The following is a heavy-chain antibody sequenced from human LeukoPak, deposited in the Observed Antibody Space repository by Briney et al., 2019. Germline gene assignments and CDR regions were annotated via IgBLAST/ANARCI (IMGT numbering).Heavy chain of an antibody. D-gene: IGHD3-22*01. V-gene: IGHV5-51*01. CDR1: GYSFTNFW. J-gene: IGHJ6*03. CDR2: IYPGDSDT. Sequence: GESLKISCKGSGYSFTNFWIGWVRQMPGKGLEWMGIIYPGDSDTRYSPSFQGQVTISADKSISTAYLQWSSLKASDTAMYYCARRTGRTGVDGSSFYYYMDVWGKGTTVTVSS. CDR3: ARRTGRTGVDGSSFYYYMDV.